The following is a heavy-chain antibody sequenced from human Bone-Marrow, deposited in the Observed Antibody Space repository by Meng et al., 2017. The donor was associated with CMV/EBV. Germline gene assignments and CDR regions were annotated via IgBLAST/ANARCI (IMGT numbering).Heavy chain of an antibody. CDR2: IYYSGST. J-gene: IGHJ4*01. V-gene: IGHV4-61*01. D-gene: IGHD1-1*01. Sequence: GSLRLSCTVSGGSVSSGSYYWSWIRQPPGKGLEWIGYIYYSGSTNYNPSLKSRVTISVDTSKNQFSLKLSSVTAADTAVYYCARDGSPNLPIDYWGHGTLVTVPS. CDR3: ARDGSPNLPIDY. CDR1: GGSVSSGSYY.